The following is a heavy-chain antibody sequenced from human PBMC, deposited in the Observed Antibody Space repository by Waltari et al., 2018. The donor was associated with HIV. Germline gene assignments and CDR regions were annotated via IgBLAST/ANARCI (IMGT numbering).Heavy chain of an antibody. CDR3: AKAVCSGSYYADY. Sequence: QVHVAESGGGVVQPGKSLRLSCVVSGFTFSDYGMHWVRQAPGRVLEWGSARSCDGRNQMYGKCIQCRFTISRDTPINTVYLQMNSLISEDTAVYYCAKAVCSGSYYADYWGQGTQVTVSS. D-gene: IGHD1-26*01. J-gene: IGHJ4*02. CDR1: GFTFSDYG. V-gene: IGHV3-30*18. CDR2: RSCDGRNQ.